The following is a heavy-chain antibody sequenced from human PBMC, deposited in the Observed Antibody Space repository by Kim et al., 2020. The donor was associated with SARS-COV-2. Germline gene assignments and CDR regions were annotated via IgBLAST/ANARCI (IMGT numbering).Heavy chain of an antibody. CDR1: GFTFSSYA. V-gene: IGHV3-30-3*01. CDR3: ARSRGGSYEDAFDI. J-gene: IGHJ3*02. Sequence: GGSLRLSCAASGFTFSSYAMHWVRQAPGKGLEWVAVISYDGSNKYYADSVKGRFTISRDNSKNTLYLQMNSLRAEDTAVYYCARSRGGSYEDAFDIWG. D-gene: IGHD1-26*01. CDR2: ISYDGSNK.